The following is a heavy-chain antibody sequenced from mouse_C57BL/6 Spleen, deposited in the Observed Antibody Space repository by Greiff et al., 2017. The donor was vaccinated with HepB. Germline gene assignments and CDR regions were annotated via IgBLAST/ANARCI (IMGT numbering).Heavy chain of an antibody. CDR1: GYTFTSYW. CDR2: INPSNGGT. J-gene: IGHJ4*01. V-gene: IGHV1-53*01. D-gene: IGHD2-4*01. Sequence: QLQQPGTELVKPGASVKLSCKASGYTFTSYWMHWVKQRPGQGLEWIGNINPSNGGTNYNEKFKSKATLTVDKSSSTAYMQLSSLTSEDSAVYYCARSSYYDSLYYSAMDYWGQGTSVTVSS. CDR3: ARSSYYDSLYYSAMDY.